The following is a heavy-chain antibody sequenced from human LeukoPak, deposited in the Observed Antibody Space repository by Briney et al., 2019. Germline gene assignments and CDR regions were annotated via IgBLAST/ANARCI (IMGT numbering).Heavy chain of an antibody. J-gene: IGHJ4*02. CDR3: ARDDTYYDSNGYYVY. Sequence: GGSLRLSCAASGFTFSSYAMHWVRQAPGKGLEWVAVISYDGSNKYYADSVKGRFTISRDNSKNTLYLQMNSLRAEDTAVYYCARDDTYYDSNGYYVYWGQGTLVTVSS. CDR2: ISYDGSNK. CDR1: GFTFSSYA. V-gene: IGHV3-30-3*01. D-gene: IGHD3-22*01.